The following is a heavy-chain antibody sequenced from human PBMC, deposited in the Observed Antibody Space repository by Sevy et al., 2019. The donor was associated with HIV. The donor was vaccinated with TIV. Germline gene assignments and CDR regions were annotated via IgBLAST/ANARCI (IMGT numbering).Heavy chain of an antibody. CDR3: AKDMLDCSGGTCYSGAVSPFES. CDR2: VSYDGDDK. V-gene: IGHV3-30*18. J-gene: IGHJ4*02. D-gene: IGHD2-15*01. Sequence: GGSLRLSCAASGFIFNNYDMYWIRQAPGKGLEWVATVSYDGDDKDYADSVKGRFTISRDSSRSMLYLQMTSLRPEDIGVEFCAKDMLDCSGGTCYSGAVSPFESWGQGTLVTVSS. CDR1: GFIFNNYD.